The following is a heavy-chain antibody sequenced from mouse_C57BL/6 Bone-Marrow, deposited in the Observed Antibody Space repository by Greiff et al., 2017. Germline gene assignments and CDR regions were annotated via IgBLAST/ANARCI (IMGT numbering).Heavy chain of an antibody. CDR1: GYTFTSYW. J-gene: IGHJ3*01. V-gene: IGHV1-64*01. CDR2: IHPNSGST. CDR3: AGWGGSNYDCSWFAY. D-gene: IGHD2-5*01. Sequence: QVQLQQPGAELVKPGASVKLSCKASGYTFTSYWMHWVKQRPGQGLEWIGMIHPNSGSTNYNEKFKSKATLTVDKSSSTAYMQLSSLTSENSAVYYCAGWGGSNYDCSWFAYWGQGTRVTVSA.